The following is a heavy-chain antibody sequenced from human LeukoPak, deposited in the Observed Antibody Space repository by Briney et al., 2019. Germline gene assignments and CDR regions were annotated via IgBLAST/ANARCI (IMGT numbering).Heavy chain of an antibody. CDR3: ARDGISSMSSFDY. D-gene: IGHD6-6*01. CDR2: IYPGDSDT. Sequence: GGSLKISCKGSGYSFTSYWIGWVRQMPGKGLEWMGIIYPGDSDTRYSPSFQGQVTISADRSISTAYLQWSSLKASDTAMHYCARDGISSMSSFDYWGQGTLVTVSS. CDR1: GYSFTSYW. V-gene: IGHV5-51*01. J-gene: IGHJ4*02.